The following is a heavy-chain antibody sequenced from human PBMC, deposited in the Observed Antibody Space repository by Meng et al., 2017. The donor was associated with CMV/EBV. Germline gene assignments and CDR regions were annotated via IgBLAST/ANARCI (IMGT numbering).Heavy chain of an antibody. D-gene: IGHD1-26*01. CDR1: GYTFTSYY. CDR2: INPSGGST. Sequence: QGQGARAVAEVEEACTAVKVCCKASGYTFTSYYRHWVRQAPGQGLEWMEKINPSGGSTSYAQKFQGRVTMTRDTSTSTVYMELSSLRSEDTAVYYCARESGSVGDYWGQGTLVTVSS. J-gene: IGHJ4*02. V-gene: IGHV1-46*01. CDR3: ARESGSVGDY.